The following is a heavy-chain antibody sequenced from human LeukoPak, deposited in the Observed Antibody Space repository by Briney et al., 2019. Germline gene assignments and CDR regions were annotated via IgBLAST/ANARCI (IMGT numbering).Heavy chain of an antibody. Sequence: ASVKVSCKASGYTFTSYGISWVRQAPGQGLEWMGWISAYNGNTNYAQKLQGRVTMTTDTSTSTAYMELRSLRSDDTAVYYCARDVSSRTNIVATVLPIDYWGQGTLVTVSS. D-gene: IGHD5-12*01. CDR3: ARDVSSRTNIVATVLPIDY. J-gene: IGHJ4*02. CDR2: ISAYNGNT. CDR1: GYTFTSYG. V-gene: IGHV1-18*01.